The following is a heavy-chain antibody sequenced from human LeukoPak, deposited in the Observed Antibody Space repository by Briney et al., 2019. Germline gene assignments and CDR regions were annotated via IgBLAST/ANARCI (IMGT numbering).Heavy chain of an antibody. J-gene: IGHJ4*02. CDR2: IYYSGST. D-gene: IGHD5-18*01. CDR3: ARGPGYSYGINFDY. Sequence: SETLSLTCTVSGGSISSSSYYWGWIRQPPGKGLEWIGSIYYSGSTNYNPSLKSRVTISVDTSKNQFSLKLSSVTAADTAVYYCARGPGYSYGINFDYWGQGTLVTVSS. V-gene: IGHV4-39*07. CDR1: GGSISSSSYY.